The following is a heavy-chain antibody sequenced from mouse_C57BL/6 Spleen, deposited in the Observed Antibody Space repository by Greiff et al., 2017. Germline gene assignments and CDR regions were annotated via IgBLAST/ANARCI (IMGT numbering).Heavy chain of an antibody. CDR2: IYPGDGDT. Sequence: VQLQQSGPELVKPGASVKISCKASGYAFSSSWMNWVKQRPGKGLEWIGRIYPGDGDTNYNGKFKGKATLTADKSSSTAYMQLSSLTSEDSAVYFCAREGILYFDYWGQGTTLTVSS. CDR1: GYAFSSSW. J-gene: IGHJ2*01. V-gene: IGHV1-82*01. CDR3: AREGILYFDY.